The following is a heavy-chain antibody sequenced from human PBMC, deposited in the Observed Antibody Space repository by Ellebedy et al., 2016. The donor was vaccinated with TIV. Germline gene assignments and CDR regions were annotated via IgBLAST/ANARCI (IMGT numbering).Heavy chain of an antibody. CDR3: SRDERAVAGPGDY. D-gene: IGHD6-19*01. CDR2: INGDGSEK. CDR1: GFTFSSYW. J-gene: IGHJ4*02. V-gene: IGHV3-7*03. Sequence: GESLKISCAASGFTFSSYWISWVRQAPGKGLEWVANINGDGSEKYYVESVKGRFTISRDNAKNSLYLQMNSLRVEDSAVYYCSRDERAVAGPGDYWGQGTLVTVSS.